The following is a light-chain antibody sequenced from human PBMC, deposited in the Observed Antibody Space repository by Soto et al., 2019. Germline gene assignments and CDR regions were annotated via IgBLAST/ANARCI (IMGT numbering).Light chain of an antibody. CDR1: QGVTTAY. CDR2: GAS. V-gene: IGKV3-20*01. Sequence: EIVLTQSPGTLSLSPGERATLSCRASQGVTTAYLAWYQHKPGQAPRLLIYGASNRATGIPDRISGSGSGTDFTLTISRLEPEDFAVYFCQQYGGSPLFTFGPGTRVDFK. CDR3: QQYGGSPLFT. J-gene: IGKJ3*01.